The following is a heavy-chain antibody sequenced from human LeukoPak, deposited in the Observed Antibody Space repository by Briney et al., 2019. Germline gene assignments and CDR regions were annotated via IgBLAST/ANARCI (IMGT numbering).Heavy chain of an antibody. D-gene: IGHD1-26*01. J-gene: IGHJ5*02. Sequence: PSQTLSLTCTVSGGSISSGSYYWGWIRQPPGKGLEWIGSIYYSGSTSYNPSLKSRVTISVDTSKNQFSLQLSSVTAADTAVYYCARHKDRGGSEGDLRPWGQGTLVTVSS. CDR1: GGSISSGSYY. CDR2: IYYSGST. CDR3: ARHKDRGGSEGDLRP. V-gene: IGHV4-39*01.